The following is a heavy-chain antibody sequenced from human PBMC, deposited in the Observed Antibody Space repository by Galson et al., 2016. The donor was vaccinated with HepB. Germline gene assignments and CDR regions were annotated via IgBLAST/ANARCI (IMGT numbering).Heavy chain of an antibody. V-gene: IGHV1-46*01. Sequence: SVKVSCKASGYTFTSYYMHWVRRAPGQGLEWMGIIQPSGGTTTYAQTFQGRVTMTRDTSTSTVYMELNSLRSEDTAVYYCARASTHAMVSHAFDIWGQGTMVTVSS. CDR3: ARASTHAMVSHAFDI. CDR2: IQPSGGTT. D-gene: IGHD3-10*01. J-gene: IGHJ3*02. CDR1: GYTFTSYY.